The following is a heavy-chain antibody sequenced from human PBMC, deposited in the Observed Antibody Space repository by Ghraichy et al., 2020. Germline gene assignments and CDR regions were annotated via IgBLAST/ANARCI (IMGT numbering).Heavy chain of an antibody. CDR1: GFTFSDYY. J-gene: IGHJ4*02. CDR3: ARVGSTAAAGTSDY. CDR2: ISTDSNHI. Sequence: LSLTCAASGFTFSDYYMSWMRQAPGKGLEWVSYISTDSNHINYADSVKGRFTTSRDNANKSLYLQMNSLRVEDTAVYYCARVGSTAAAGTSDYWGQGTLVSVTS. V-gene: IGHV3-11*06. D-gene: IGHD6-13*01.